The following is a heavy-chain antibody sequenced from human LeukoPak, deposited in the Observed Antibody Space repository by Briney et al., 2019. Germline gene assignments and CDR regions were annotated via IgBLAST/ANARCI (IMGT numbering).Heavy chain of an antibody. CDR3: AKGKRITIFGVLRGGSDWFDP. J-gene: IGHJ5*02. Sequence: PGGSLRLSCAASGFTFSSYAMNWVRQAPGKGLEWVSAISASGGSTYYADSVKGLFTISRDNSKNTLYLQMNSLRAEDTAVYYCAKGKRITIFGVLRGGSDWFDPWGQGTLVTVSS. D-gene: IGHD3-3*01. V-gene: IGHV3-23*01. CDR1: GFTFSSYA. CDR2: ISASGGST.